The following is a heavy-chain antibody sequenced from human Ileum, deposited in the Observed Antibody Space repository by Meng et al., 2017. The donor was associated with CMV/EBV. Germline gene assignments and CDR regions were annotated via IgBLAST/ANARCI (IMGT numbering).Heavy chain of an antibody. Sequence: GESLKISCAASGFTFSSYSMHWVRQAPGKGLEWVAIISKDGSIKYYADSVEGRFTISRDNSRNTVYLQMNSLRFEDTAVFYCARDTGMFDYWGQGTLVT. J-gene: IGHJ4*02. D-gene: IGHD7-27*01. V-gene: IGHV3-30-3*01. CDR1: GFTFSSYS. CDR3: ARDTGMFDY. CDR2: ISKDGSIK.